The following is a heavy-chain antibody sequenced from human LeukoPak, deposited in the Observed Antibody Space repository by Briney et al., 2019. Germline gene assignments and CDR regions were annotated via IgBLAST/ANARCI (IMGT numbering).Heavy chain of an antibody. CDR2: ISDSGSDT. D-gene: IGHD3-10*01. CDR1: GFSFSNYA. Sequence: PGGSLRLSYAASGFSFSNYAMSWVRQAPGEGLEWVSTISDSGSDTYYADSVKGRFTVSRDNSKNTLYLQMTSLGAEDTAIYYCAKVPYSDYGSGRPPFMDVWGQGTTVAVSS. V-gene: IGHV3-23*01. J-gene: IGHJ6*02. CDR3: AKVPYSDYGSGRPPFMDV.